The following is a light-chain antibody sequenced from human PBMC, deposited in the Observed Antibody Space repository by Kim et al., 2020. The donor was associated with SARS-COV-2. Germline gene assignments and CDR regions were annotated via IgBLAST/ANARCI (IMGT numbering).Light chain of an antibody. Sequence: RATINCKSSQTVLYSSYNKSYLAWYQQKPGQPPKLLLYWASTRESGVPDRFSGSGSGTDFTLTISSLQAEDVAVYYCQQYHSFPPTFGQGTKLEI. CDR1: QTVLYSSYNKSY. CDR2: WAS. V-gene: IGKV4-1*01. CDR3: QQYHSFPPT. J-gene: IGKJ2*01.